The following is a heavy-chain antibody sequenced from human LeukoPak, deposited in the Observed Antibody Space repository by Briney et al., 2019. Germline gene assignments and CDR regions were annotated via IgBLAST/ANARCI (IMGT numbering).Heavy chain of an antibody. CDR2: IYYSGST. D-gene: IGHD3-10*01. CDR1: GGSISSSSYY. CDR3: ARDLLWFGELRDI. J-gene: IGHJ3*02. V-gene: IGHV4-39*07. Sequence: SETLSLTCTVSGGSISSSSYYWGWIRQPPGKGLEWIGRIYYSGSTYYNPSLKSRVTISVDTSKDQFSLKLSSVTAADTAVYYCARDLLWFGELRDIWGQGTMVTVSS.